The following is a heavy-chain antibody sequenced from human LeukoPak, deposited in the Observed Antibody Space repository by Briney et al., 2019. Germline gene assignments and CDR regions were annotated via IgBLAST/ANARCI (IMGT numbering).Heavy chain of an antibody. CDR3: AKVGSQGYCSSTSYYTVPYYFDY. V-gene: IGHV3-23*01. D-gene: IGHD2-2*02. J-gene: IGHJ4*02. CDR1: GLTFSSYA. CDR2: ISGSGGST. Sequence: GGSLRLSCAASGLTFSSYAMSWVRQAPGKGLEWVSAISGSGGSTYYADSVKGRFTISRDNSKNTLYLQMNSLRAEDTAVYYCAKVGSQGYCSSTSYYTVPYYFDYWGQGTLVTVSS.